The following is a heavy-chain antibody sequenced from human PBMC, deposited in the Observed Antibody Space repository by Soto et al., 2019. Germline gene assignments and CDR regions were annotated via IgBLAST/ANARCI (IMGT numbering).Heavy chain of an antibody. J-gene: IGHJ5*02. Sequence: EVQLVESGGGLVQPGGSLRLSCAASGFTFSSYSMNWVRQAPGKGLEWVAYISSSSSSTIYYADSVKGRFTISRDNAKNSLYLQMNSLRDEDTAVYYCAREITIWFGANWFDPWGQGTLVTVSS. CDR1: GFTFSSYS. CDR2: ISSSSSSTI. D-gene: IGHD3-10*01. CDR3: AREITIWFGANWFDP. V-gene: IGHV3-48*02.